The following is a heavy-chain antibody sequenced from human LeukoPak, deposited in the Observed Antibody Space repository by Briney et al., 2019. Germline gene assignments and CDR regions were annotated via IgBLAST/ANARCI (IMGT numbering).Heavy chain of an antibody. V-gene: IGHV3-11*01. J-gene: IGHJ4*02. Sequence: PGGSVRLSCAASGFTFSDYYMSWIRQAPGKGLEWVSYISSSGSTIYYADSVKGRFTISRDNAKNSLYLQMNGLRAEDRAVYYCAREYGDGYTKEGYWGQGTLVTVSS. D-gene: IGHD5-24*01. CDR3: AREYGDGYTKEGY. CDR1: GFTFSDYY. CDR2: ISSSGSTI.